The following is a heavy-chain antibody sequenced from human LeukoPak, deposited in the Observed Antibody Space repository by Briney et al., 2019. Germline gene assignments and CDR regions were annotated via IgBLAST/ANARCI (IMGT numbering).Heavy chain of an antibody. CDR1: GFTFSNSA. D-gene: IGHD7-27*01. CDR2: ISGTGGNT. CDR3: AKARLPGGLRWGFDY. J-gene: IGHJ4*02. Sequence: PGGSLRLSCAASGFTFSNSAMSWVRRAPGKGLEWVSVISGTGGNTLYADSVKGRFTISRDNSKNTLYLQMSSLRAEDTALYYCAKARLPGGLRWGFDYWGQGTLVTVSS. V-gene: IGHV3-23*01.